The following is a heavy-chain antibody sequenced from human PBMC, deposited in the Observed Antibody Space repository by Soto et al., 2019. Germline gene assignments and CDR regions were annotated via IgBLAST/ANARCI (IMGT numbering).Heavy chain of an antibody. Sequence: GGSLRLSCATSVFTFSDYYMSLIRQAPGKGLECVSYIGTRGNTKYYADSVRGRFTISRDNAKNSLYLQMNSLRAHDTAVYYCARDGTEYYGEYYAYWGPGITVTVSS. CDR1: VFTFSDYY. CDR3: ARDGTEYYGEYYAY. D-gene: IGHD4-17*01. V-gene: IGHV3-11*01. J-gene: IGHJ4*02. CDR2: IGTRGNTK.